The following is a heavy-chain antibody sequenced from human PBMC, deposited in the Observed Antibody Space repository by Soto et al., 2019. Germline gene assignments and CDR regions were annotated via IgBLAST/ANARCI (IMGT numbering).Heavy chain of an antibody. CDR2: VSGSTGNT. Sequence: PGGSLRLSCAASGFTFSNSPVSWVRQAPGKGLEWVSTVSGSTGNTYYADSVKGRFTISRDNSKNTLYLQMNSLRAEDTALYYCARRGHYVFDFWGHGTLVTVSS. D-gene: IGHD3-3*01. CDR1: GFTFSNSP. V-gene: IGHV3-23*01. CDR3: ARRGHYVFDF. J-gene: IGHJ4*01.